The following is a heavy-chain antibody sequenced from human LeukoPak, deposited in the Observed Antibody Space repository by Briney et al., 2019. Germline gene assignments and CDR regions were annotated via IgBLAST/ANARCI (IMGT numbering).Heavy chain of an antibody. V-gene: IGHV5-51*01. CDR1: GYSFTSYW. CDR2: TYPGDSDT. Sequence: GESLKTSCKGSGYSFTSYWSGWVRQTPGKGLEWMGITYPGDSDTRYSPSFQGQVTISADKSISTAYLQWSSLKASDTAMYYCARQDSSGYLHWGQGTLVTVSS. D-gene: IGHD3-22*01. J-gene: IGHJ4*02. CDR3: ARQDSSGYLH.